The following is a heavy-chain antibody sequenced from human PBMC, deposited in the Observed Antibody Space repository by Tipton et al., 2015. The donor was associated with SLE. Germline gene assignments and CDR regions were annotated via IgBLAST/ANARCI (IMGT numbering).Heavy chain of an antibody. Sequence: TLSLTCTVSGGSISSGGYYWTWIRQHPGQGLEWIGFTYSTGSTYYDPSLKSRATISVDTSNSQFSLRLSSVTAADTAVYYCARLAVSGYFDYWGQGSLVTVSS. V-gene: IGHV4-31*03. CDR3: ARLAVSGYFDY. D-gene: IGHD3-22*01. CDR1: GGSISSGGYY. CDR2: TYSTGST. J-gene: IGHJ4*02.